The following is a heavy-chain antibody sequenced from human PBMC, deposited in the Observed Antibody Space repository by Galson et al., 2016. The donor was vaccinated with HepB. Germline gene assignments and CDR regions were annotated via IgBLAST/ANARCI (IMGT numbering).Heavy chain of an antibody. V-gene: IGHV4-39*07. CDR1: GGSISSRDYC. CDR3: ARSLTYFSGSGSSSPLDS. D-gene: IGHD3-10*01. J-gene: IGHJ4*02. Sequence: SETLSLTCTVSGGSISSRDYCWGWIRQSPGKGLEWIATIYHTGSTYYNPSLKSRVTISMDTSKNQFSLKVTSVTAADTAVYYCARSLTYFSGSGSSSPLDSWGQGALVPVSS. CDR2: IYHTGST.